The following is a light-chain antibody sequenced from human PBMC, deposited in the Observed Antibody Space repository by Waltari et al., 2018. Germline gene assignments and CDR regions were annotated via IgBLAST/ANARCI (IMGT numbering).Light chain of an antibody. V-gene: IGLV3-1*01. CDR1: KLGDKY. Sequence: SYELTQPPSVSVSPGQTASITCSGDKLGDKYACWYQQKPGQSPVLVLYRESKRPSGIPERFSGSNSGNTATLTISGTQAMDEADYYCQAWDSSVVFGGGTKLTVL. CDR3: QAWDSSVV. J-gene: IGLJ2*01. CDR2: RES.